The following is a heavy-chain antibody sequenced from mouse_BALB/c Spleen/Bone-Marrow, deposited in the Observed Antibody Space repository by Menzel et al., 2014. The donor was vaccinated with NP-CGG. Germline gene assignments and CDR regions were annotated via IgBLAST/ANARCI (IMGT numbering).Heavy chain of an antibody. D-gene: IGHD2-3*01. CDR3: VREGWLLRFDY. CDR1: GYIFTSYV. V-gene: IGHV1-14*01. Sequence: VQLQQSGPELVKPGTSVKMSCKASGYIFTSYVMDWVKQKPGQGLEWIGYINPYNDVTNYNEKFKGKATLTSDKSSSTAYMEVSSLTSEDSAVYYCVREGWLLRFDYWGQGTTPTVSS. CDR2: INPYNDVT. J-gene: IGHJ2*01.